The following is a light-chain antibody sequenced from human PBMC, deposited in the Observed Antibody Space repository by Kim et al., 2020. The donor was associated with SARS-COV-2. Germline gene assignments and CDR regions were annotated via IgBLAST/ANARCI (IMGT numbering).Light chain of an antibody. CDR1: TGPGTSGHF. Sequence: PGATGTFTCYSSTGPGTSGHFPYWFKQKPGQAPTTLIFDTGNRHSWTPARFSGSLLGGKAALTLSAARPEDEADYYCLLSYSDSRVFGGGTQLTVL. J-gene: IGLJ2*01. V-gene: IGLV7-46*01. CDR3: LLSYSDSRV. CDR2: DTG.